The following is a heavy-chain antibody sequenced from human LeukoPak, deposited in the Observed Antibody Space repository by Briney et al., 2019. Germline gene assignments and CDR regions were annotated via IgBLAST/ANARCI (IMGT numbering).Heavy chain of an antibody. J-gene: IGHJ4*02. D-gene: IGHD6-19*01. CDR1: GFTFSSYA. CDR2: ISGSGATT. CDR3: AREVGGYSSGLYGVGPFDD. Sequence: PGGSLRLSCAVSGFTFSSYAMNWVRQAPGRGLEWVSVISGSGATTYYADSVKGRFTISRDNSKNTLYLQMNSLRAEDTAFYYCAREVGGYSSGLYGVGPFDDWGQGTLVTVSS. V-gene: IGHV3-23*01.